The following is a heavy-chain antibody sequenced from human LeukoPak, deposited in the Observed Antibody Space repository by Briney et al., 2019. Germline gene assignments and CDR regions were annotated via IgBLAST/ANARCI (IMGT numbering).Heavy chain of an antibody. J-gene: IGHJ6*02. CDR1: GGSISSGGYY. CDR3: AREQYYDFWSGYPYYYYYGMDV. V-gene: IGHV4-31*03. Sequence: KPSETLSLTCTVSGGSISSGGYYWSWIRQXXXKGLEWIGYIYYSGSTYYNPSLKSRVTISVDTSKNQFSLKLSSVTAADTAVYYCAREQYYDFWSGYPYYYYYGMDVWGQGTTVTVSS. CDR2: IYYSGST. D-gene: IGHD3-3*01.